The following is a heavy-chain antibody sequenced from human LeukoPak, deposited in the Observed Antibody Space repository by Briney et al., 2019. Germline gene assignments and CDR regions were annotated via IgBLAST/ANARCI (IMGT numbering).Heavy chain of an antibody. D-gene: IGHD6-6*01. Sequence: ASVKVSCKASGYTFTSYGVSWVRQVPGQGLEWTGWISTYKGNTNYAQKLQGRVSVTTDTATTTVYMELRSLTSDDTAVYYCGRSMDSSTSRLIEYWGQGTLVTVSS. CDR2: ISTYKGNT. J-gene: IGHJ4*02. CDR3: GRSMDSSTSRLIEY. V-gene: IGHV1-18*01. CDR1: GYTFTSYG.